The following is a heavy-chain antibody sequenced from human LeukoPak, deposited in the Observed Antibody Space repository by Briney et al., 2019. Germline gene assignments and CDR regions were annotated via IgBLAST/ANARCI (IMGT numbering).Heavy chain of an antibody. D-gene: IGHD4-17*01. V-gene: IGHV3-43*02. J-gene: IGHJ5*02. Sequence: GGSLRLSCAASGFTFDSYVMHWVRQAPGKGLQWVSLISGRAESRYYADSVKGRFTISRDNSKNSLYLQMNSLRTEDTALYYCAKDINNGDYGRWLDRWGQGILVMVSS. CDR1: GFTFDSYV. CDR3: AKDINNGDYGRWLDR. CDR2: ISGRAESR.